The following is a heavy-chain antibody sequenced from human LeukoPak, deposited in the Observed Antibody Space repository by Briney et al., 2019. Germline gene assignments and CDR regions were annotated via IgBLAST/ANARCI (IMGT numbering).Heavy chain of an antibody. Sequence: HPGGSLRLSCAASGFNVSSNYMSWVRQAPGKGLEWVSATSTSGGSAYYADSVKGRFTISRDNSKNTLYLQMDSLRADDTAVYYCARYSGSYYYPPAWDLWGQGTLVTVSS. J-gene: IGHJ4*02. CDR1: GFNVSSNY. CDR2: TSTSGGSA. D-gene: IGHD1-26*01. CDR3: ARYSGSYYYPPAWDL. V-gene: IGHV3-23*01.